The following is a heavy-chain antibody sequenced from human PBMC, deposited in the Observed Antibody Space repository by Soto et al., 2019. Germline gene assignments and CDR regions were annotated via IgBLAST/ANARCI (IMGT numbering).Heavy chain of an antibody. D-gene: IGHD6-19*01. V-gene: IGHV4-59*01. J-gene: IGHJ5*02. CDR2: IYYSGST. CDR3: ARHPIAVAGYSHWFDP. CDR1: GGSISSYY. Sequence: PSETLSLTCTVSGGSISSYYWSWIRQPPGKGLEWIGYIYYSGSTNYNPSLKSRVTISVDTSKNQFSLKLSSVTAADTAVYYCARHPIAVAGYSHWFDPWGQGTLVTVSS.